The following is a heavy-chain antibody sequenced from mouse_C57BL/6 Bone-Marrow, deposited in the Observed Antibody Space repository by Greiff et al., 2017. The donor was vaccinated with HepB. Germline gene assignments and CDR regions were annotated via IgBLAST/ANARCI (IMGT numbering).Heavy chain of an antibody. D-gene: IGHD1-1*01. CDR2: ISSGGSYT. Sequence: EVQVVESGGDLVKPGGSLKLSCAASGFTFSSYGMSWVRQTPDKRLEWVATISSGGSYTYYPDSVKGRFTISRDNAKNTLYLQLSRLKSEDTAMYYGARHYYGSSYDAMDYWGQGTSVTVSS. J-gene: IGHJ4*01. CDR1: GFTFSSYG. CDR3: ARHYYGSSYDAMDY. V-gene: IGHV5-6*01.